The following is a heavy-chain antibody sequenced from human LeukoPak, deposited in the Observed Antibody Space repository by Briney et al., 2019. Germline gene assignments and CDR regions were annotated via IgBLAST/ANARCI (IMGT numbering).Heavy chain of an antibody. CDR3: AREAPQSNWRGDYFDY. J-gene: IGHJ4*02. CDR1: GYTFSSYV. D-gene: IGHD1-1*01. V-gene: IGHV1-18*01. Sequence: ASVKVSCKASGYTFSSYVISWVRQAPGQGLEWMGWINIHNGYTIYGQKIQGRVTMTADKSTNTAHMDLRSLRSDDTAVYYCAREAPQSNWRGDYFDYWGQGTQVTVSS. CDR2: INIHNGYT.